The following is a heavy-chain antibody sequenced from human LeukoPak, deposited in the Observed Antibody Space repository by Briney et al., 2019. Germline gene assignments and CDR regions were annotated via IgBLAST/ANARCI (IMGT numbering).Heavy chain of an antibody. J-gene: IGHJ4*02. CDR2: ISAYNGNT. V-gene: IGHV1-18*01. CDR3: ARDPPRGQLAVNYYFDY. CDR1: GYTFTSYG. D-gene: IGHD6-19*01. Sequence: ASAKVSCKASGYTFTSYGISWVRQAPGQGLEWMGWISAYNGNTNYAQKLQGRVTMTTDTSTSTAYMELRSLRSDDTAVYYCARDPPRGQLAVNYYFDYWGRGTLVTVSS.